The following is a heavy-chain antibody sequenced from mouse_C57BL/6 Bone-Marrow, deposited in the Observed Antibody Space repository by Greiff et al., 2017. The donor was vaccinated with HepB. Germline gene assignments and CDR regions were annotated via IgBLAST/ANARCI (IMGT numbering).Heavy chain of an antibody. Sequence: EVKVVESGGGLVQPGGSLKLSCAASGFTFSDYYMYWVRQTPEKRLEWVAYISNGGGSTYYPDTVKGRFTISRDNAKNTLYLQMSRLKSEDTAMYYCAVSNFYAMDYWGQGTSVTVSS. J-gene: IGHJ4*01. D-gene: IGHD2-5*01. CDR3: AVSNFYAMDY. V-gene: IGHV5-12*01. CDR2: ISNGGGST. CDR1: GFTFSDYY.